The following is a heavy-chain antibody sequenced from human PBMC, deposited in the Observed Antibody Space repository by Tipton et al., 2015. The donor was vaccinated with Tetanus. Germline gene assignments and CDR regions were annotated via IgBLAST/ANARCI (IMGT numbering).Heavy chain of an antibody. CDR2: VYYTGST. Sequence: TLSLTCTVSGDSVSGYYWSWIRQPPGKGLEWIGYVYYTGSTNHNPSLKSRVTISMDRSKNQISLQLTSVTAADTAVYFCARANFESSKKGPLDSWGPGTQVIVSA. V-gene: IGHV4-59*02. D-gene: IGHD5-24*01. J-gene: IGHJ4*02. CDR3: ARANFESSKKGPLDS. CDR1: GDSVSGYY.